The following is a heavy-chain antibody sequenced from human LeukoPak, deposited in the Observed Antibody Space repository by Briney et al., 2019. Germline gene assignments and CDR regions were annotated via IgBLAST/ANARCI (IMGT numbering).Heavy chain of an antibody. CDR2: IKSKTDGGTT. CDR3: TTRTSSSWFGTQVDY. CDR1: GFTFSNAW. J-gene: IGHJ4*02. V-gene: IGHV3-15*01. D-gene: IGHD6-13*01. Sequence: GGSLRLSCAASGFTFSNAWMSWVRQAPGKGVEWVGRIKSKTDGGTTDYAAPVKGRFTISRDDSKNTLYLQMNSLKTEDTAVYYCTTRTSSSWFGTQVDYWGQGTLVTVSS.